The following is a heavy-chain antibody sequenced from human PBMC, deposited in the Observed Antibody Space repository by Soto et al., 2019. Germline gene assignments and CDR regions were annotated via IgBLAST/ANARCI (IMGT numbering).Heavy chain of an antibody. D-gene: IGHD3-10*01. V-gene: IGHV3-30-3*01. Sequence: GGSLRLSCAASGFTFSSYAMHWVRQAPGKGLEWVAVISYDGSNKYYADSVKGRFTISRDNSKNTLYLQMNSLRAEDTAVYYCARGGGGGNMVRGVIGLNYFDYWGQGTLVTVSS. J-gene: IGHJ4*02. CDR1: GFTFSSYA. CDR3: ARGGGGGNMVRGVIGLNYFDY. CDR2: ISYDGSNK.